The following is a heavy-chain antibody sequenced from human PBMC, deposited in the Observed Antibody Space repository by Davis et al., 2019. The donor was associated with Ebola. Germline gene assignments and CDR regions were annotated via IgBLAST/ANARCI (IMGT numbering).Heavy chain of an antibody. V-gene: IGHV3-66*01. J-gene: IGHJ4*02. D-gene: IGHD3-10*01. CDR1: GFTVSSNY. Sequence: PGGSLRLSCAASGFTVSSNYMSWVRQAPGKGLEWVSVIYSGGSTYYADSVKGRFTISRDNSKNTLYLQMNSLRAEDTAVYYCAKVARYYGSGSYPVSNWGQGTLVTVSS. CDR2: IYSGGST. CDR3: AKVARYYGSGSYPVSN.